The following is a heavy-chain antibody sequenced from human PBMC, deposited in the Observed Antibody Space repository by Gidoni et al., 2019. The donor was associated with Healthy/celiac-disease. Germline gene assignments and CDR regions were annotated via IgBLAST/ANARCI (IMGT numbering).Heavy chain of an antibody. CDR2: IKQDGSEK. CDR3: ATTYDSSGYYNADY. V-gene: IGHV3-7*01. Sequence: EVQLVESGGGLVQPGGSLRLSCAASGFTFSSYWMSWVRQAPGKGLGWVANIKQDGSEKYYVDSVKGRFTISRDNAKNSLYLQMNSLRAEDTAVYYCATTYDSSGYYNADYWGQGTLVTVSS. CDR1: GFTFSSYW. J-gene: IGHJ4*02. D-gene: IGHD3-22*01.